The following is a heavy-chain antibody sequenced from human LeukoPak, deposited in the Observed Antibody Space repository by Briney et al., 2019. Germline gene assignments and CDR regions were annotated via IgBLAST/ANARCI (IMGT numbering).Heavy chain of an antibody. D-gene: IGHD3-3*01. CDR3: AKEGTDGFWSGYSYYYYMDV. J-gene: IGHJ6*03. CDR2: IWYDGSNK. CDR1: GFTFSSYG. Sequence: GGSLRLSCAASGFTFSSYGMHWVRQAPGKGLEWVAVIWYDGSNKYYADSVKGRFTISRDNSKNTLYLQMNSLRAEDTAVYYCAKEGTDGFWSGYSYYYYMDVWGKGTTVTVSS. V-gene: IGHV3-33*06.